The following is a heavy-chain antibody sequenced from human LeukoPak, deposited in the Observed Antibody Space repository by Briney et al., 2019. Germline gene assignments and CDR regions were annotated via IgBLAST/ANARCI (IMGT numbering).Heavy chain of an antibody. Sequence: ASVKVSCKASGGTFSSYAISWVRQAPGQGLDWMGGIIPIFGTANYAQKFQGRVTITADESTSTAYMELSSLRSEDTAVYYCARGEIFGVVIIPNYFDYWGQGTLVTVSS. CDR1: GGTFSSYA. CDR3: ARGEIFGVVIIPNYFDY. J-gene: IGHJ4*02. CDR2: IIPIFGTA. D-gene: IGHD3-3*01. V-gene: IGHV1-69*01.